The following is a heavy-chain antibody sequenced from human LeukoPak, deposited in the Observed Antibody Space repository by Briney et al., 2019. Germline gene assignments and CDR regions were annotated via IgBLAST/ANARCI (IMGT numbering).Heavy chain of an antibody. CDR1: GDSVNNNHYY. D-gene: IGHD2/OR15-2a*01. CDR3: ARNSPVYWNFDL. Sequence: SETLSLTCTVSGDSVNNNHYYWAWIRQPPGKGLEWIGSIYYSGTTYYDPSLGSRVTMSVDTSENQLSLKLTSVSAADTALYYCARNSPVYWNFDLWGRGTLVSVSS. CDR2: IYYSGTT. V-gene: IGHV4-39*01. J-gene: IGHJ2*01.